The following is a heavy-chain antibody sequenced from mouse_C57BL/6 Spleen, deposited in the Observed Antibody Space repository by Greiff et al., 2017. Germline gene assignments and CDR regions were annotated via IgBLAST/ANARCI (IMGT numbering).Heavy chain of an antibody. V-gene: IGHV1-52*01. Sequence: VQLQQPGAELVRPGSSVKLSCKASGYTFTSYWMHWVKQRPIQGLEWIGNIDPSDSETHYNQKFKDKDTLTVDKSSSTAYMQLSSLTSEDSAVYYCARSGYDGDWYFDVWGTGATVTCSS. CDR1: GYTFTSYW. D-gene: IGHD2-2*01. CDR2: IDPSDSET. J-gene: IGHJ1*03. CDR3: ARSGYDGDWYFDV.